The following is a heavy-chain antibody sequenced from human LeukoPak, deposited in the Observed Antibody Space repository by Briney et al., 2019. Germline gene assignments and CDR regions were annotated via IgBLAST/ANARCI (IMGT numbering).Heavy chain of an antibody. CDR3: ARLWYPYYYGMDV. D-gene: IGHD2-21*01. J-gene: IGHJ6*02. CDR1: GFSVNGNY. V-gene: IGHV3-66*01. CDR2: IYSGGST. Sequence: GGSLRLSCAASGFSVNGNYMSWVRQAPGKGLEWVSVIYSGGSTYYADSVKGRFTISRDNSKNTLYLHMNSLRAEDTAVYYCARLWYPYYYGMDVWGQGTTVTVSS.